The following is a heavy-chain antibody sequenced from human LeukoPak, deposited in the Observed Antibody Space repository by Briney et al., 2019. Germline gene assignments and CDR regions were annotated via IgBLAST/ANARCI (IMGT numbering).Heavy chain of an antibody. CDR3: ARQKRGCCPMCAFDI. CDR2: MYYSGST. V-gene: IGHV4-39*01. Sequence: SETLSLTCTVSGASISSSNDYWGWIRQPPGKGLEWTGSMYYSGSTHYNPSLRSRVTIYADTSKNQFSLKLNSVTASDTAVYYCARQKRGCCPMCAFDIWGQGTKVTVSS. CDR1: GASISSSNDY. J-gene: IGHJ3*02. D-gene: IGHD4/OR15-4a*01.